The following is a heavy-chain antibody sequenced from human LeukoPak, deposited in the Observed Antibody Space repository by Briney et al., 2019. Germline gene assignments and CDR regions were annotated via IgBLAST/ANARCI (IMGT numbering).Heavy chain of an antibody. CDR2: IIPIFGTA. Sequence: SVKVSCKASGGTFSSYAISWVRQAPGKGLEWMGGIIPIFGTANYAQKFQGRVTITTDESTSTAYMELSSLRSEDTAVYYCARGRAVASWFDPWGQGTLVTVSS. CDR3: ARGRAVASWFDP. CDR1: GGTFSSYA. D-gene: IGHD6-19*01. V-gene: IGHV1-69*05. J-gene: IGHJ5*02.